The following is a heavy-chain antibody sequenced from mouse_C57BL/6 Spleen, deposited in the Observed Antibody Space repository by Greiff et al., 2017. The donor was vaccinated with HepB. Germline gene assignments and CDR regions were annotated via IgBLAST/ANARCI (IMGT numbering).Heavy chain of an antibody. CDR3: ARGAGRAYAMDY. V-gene: IGHV1-82*01. J-gene: IGHJ4*01. CDR2: IYPGDGDT. CDR1: GYAFSSSW. Sequence: VKLVESGPELVKPGASVKISCKASGYAFSSSWMNWVKQRPGKGLEWIGRIYPGDGDTNYNGKFKGKATLTADKSSSTAYMQLSSLTSEDSAVYFCARGAGRAYAMDYWGQGTSVTVSS. D-gene: IGHD3-3*01.